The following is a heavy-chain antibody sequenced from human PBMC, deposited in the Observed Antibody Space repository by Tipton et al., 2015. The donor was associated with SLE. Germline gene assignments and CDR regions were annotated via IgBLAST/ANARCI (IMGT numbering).Heavy chain of an antibody. J-gene: IGHJ4*02. CDR3: ARDRGYWGAFDY. CDR2: TSYDGSNK. CDR1: GFTFRSYA. D-gene: IGHD7-27*01. V-gene: IGHV3-30-3*01. Sequence: SLRLSCAASGFTFRSYAMHWVRQAPGKGLEWVAVTSYDGSNKYNADSVKGRFTISRDNSKNSLYLQMNSLRAEDTAVYYCARDRGYWGAFDYWGQGTLVTVSS.